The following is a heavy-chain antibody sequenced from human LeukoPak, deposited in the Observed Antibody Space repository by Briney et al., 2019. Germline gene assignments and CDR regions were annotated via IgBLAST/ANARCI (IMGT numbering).Heavy chain of an antibody. V-gene: IGHV4-34*01. CDR3: ARGRGYCSSTSCYTNRRNWFDP. CDR2: INHSGST. Sequence: SETLSLTCAVYGGSFSGYYWSWIRQPPGKGLEWIGEINHSGSTNYNPSLKSRVTISVDTSKNQFSLKPSSVTAADTAVYYCARGRGYCSSTSCYTNRRNWFDPWGQGTLVTVSS. J-gene: IGHJ5*02. D-gene: IGHD2-2*02. CDR1: GGSFSGYY.